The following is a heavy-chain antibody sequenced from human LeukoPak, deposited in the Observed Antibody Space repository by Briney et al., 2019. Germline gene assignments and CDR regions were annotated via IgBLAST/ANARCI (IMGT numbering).Heavy chain of an antibody. CDR3: AASPESIAVAG. D-gene: IGHD6-19*01. J-gene: IGHJ4*02. CDR2: ISGSGGST. V-gene: IGHV3-23*01. CDR1: GFTFSSYA. Sequence: GGSLRLSCAASGFTFSSYAMSWVRQAPGKGLEWVSAISGSGGSTYYADSVKGRSTISRDNSKNTLYLQMNSLRAEDTAVYYCAASPESIAVAGWGQRTLVTVSS.